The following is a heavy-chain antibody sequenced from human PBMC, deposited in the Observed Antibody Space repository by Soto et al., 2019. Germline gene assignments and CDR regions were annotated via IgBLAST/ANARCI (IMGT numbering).Heavy chain of an antibody. V-gene: IGHV4-38-2*01. CDR1: GYSISSGNY. CDR2: LYHIGST. D-gene: IGHD2-2*01. Sequence: PSETLSLTCAVSGYSISSGNYWAWLRQPPGRGLEWIGSLYHIGSTHYNTSLKSRVTISVDTSKNHFSLELSSVTAADTAIYYCRSSTSCYDESCVDVWGQGTMVTVSS. CDR3: RSSTSCYDESCVDV. J-gene: IGHJ6*02.